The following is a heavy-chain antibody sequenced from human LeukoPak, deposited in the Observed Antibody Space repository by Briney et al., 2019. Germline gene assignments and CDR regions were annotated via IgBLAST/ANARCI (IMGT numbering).Heavy chain of an antibody. J-gene: IGHJ4*02. D-gene: IGHD3-10*01. CDR1: GFTFSSYS. Sequence: PGGSLRLSCAASGFTFSSYSMNWVRQAPGKGLEWVSSISSSSSYIYYADSVKGRFTISRDNAKNSLYLQMNSLRAEDTAVYYCAKGGTMVPFDYWGQGTLVTVSS. CDR3: AKGGTMVPFDY. CDR2: ISSSSSYI. V-gene: IGHV3-21*04.